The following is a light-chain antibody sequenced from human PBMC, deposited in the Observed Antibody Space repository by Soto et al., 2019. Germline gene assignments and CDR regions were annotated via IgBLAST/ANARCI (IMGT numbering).Light chain of an antibody. CDR1: RSMSSW. CDR3: QQYNSIPLT. CDR2: KAS. V-gene: IGKV1-5*03. Sequence: DIQMTQSPSTLSAFVGDRVTITCRASRSMSSWLAWYQQKPGKAPRLLIYKASTLKTGVPSRFSGSGSGTEFTLTISSLQPDDFATYYCQQYNSIPLTFGGGTKVEIK. J-gene: IGKJ4*01.